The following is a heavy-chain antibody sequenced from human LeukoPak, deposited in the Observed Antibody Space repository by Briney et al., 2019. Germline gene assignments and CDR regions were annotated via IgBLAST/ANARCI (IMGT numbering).Heavy chain of an antibody. Sequence: GRSLRLSCAASGFTFSRYGMHWVRQAPGKGLEWVAVIWYDGSKKYYADSVKGRFTISRDNSKNTVYLQMNSLTADDTAVYYCAKTTVGYSSGRYPGWPADCWGQGTLVTVSS. CDR1: GFTFSRYG. CDR2: IWYDGSKK. J-gene: IGHJ4*02. V-gene: IGHV3-33*06. CDR3: AKTTVGYSSGRYPGWPADC. D-gene: IGHD6-19*01.